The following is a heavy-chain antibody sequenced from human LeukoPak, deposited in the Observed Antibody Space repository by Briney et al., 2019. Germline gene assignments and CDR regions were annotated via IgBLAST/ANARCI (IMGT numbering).Heavy chain of an antibody. D-gene: IGHD1-14*01. V-gene: IGHV4-59*01. CDR1: GGFISSYY. CDR2: IYYSGST. Sequence: SETLSLTCTVSGGFISSYYWSWVRQPRGKGLGWIGYIYYSGSTNYNPSRKSRVTISVDTSKNHFSLKLSSVTAADTAVYYCARGGNQPPPYYFDYWGQGTLVTVSS. J-gene: IGHJ4*02. CDR3: ARGGNQPPPYYFDY.